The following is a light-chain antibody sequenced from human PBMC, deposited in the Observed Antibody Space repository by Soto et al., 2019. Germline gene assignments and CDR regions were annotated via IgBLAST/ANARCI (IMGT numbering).Light chain of an antibody. Sequence: EVVMTQSRATLSLSPGQRATLSCRASQGVISKLAWYQQRPGQDPRLLIYSASTRATGIPARLSGRGSGKEFTLTISSLQSEDFAVYYCHQYNHWLTWTFGQGTNVDI. CDR2: SAS. V-gene: IGKV3-15*01. CDR1: QGVISK. J-gene: IGKJ1*01. CDR3: HQYNHWLTWT.